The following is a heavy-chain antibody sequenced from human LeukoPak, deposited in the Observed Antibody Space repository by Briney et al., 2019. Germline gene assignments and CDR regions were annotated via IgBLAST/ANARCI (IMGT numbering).Heavy chain of an antibody. V-gene: IGHV3-23*01. CDR1: GFTFSNDA. D-gene: IGHD2-2*01. CDR2: ISGSGGST. CDR3: AKDTRRKVVPAARPYYFDY. J-gene: IGHJ4*02. Sequence: GGSLRLSCEASGFTFSNDAMTWVRQAPGKGLEWVSAISGSGGSTYYADSVKGRFTISRDNSKNTLYLQMNSLRAEDTAVYYCAKDTRRKVVPAARPYYFDYWGQGTLVTVSS.